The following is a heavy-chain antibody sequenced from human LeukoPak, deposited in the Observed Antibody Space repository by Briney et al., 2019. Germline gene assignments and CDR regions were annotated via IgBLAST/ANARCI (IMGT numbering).Heavy chain of an antibody. CDR3: ARGGSPIYYYYMDV. D-gene: IGHD3-10*01. V-gene: IGHV3-74*01. CDR1: GFTFSTYW. CDR2: INSDESHT. Sequence: GGSLRLSCAASGFTFSTYWMHWVRQAPGKGLMWVSRINSDESHTSYADSVKGRFTISRDNAKNTLYLQMNSLRSEDTAVYFCARGGSPIYYYYMDVWGKGITVTISS. J-gene: IGHJ6*03.